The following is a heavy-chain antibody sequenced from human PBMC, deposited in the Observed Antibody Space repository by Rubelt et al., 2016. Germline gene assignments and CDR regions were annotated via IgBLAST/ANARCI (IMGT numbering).Heavy chain of an antibody. CDR1: GGSISSYY. D-gene: IGHD6-19*01. V-gene: IGHV4-59*04. Sequence: QVQLQESGPGLVKPSETLSLTCTVSGGSISSYYWSWIRQPAGKGLEWIGEINHSGRTNVNPSLKSRVTISVDTSKNQFSLKLWSVTVATTGMYAVAGIGYDAGHYYYHGMDVWGQGTTVTVSS. J-gene: IGHJ6*02. CDR2: INHSGRT. CDR3: AGIGYDAGHYYYHGMDV.